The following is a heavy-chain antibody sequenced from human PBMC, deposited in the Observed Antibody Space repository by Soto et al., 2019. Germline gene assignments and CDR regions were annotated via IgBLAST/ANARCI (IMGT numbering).Heavy chain of an antibody. J-gene: IGHJ4*02. CDR2: IYAGGTS. D-gene: IGHD3-22*01. CDR3: AREITSGLKAFEC. V-gene: IGHV3-66*01. CDR1: GFTVRTSY. Sequence: EVQLVESGGGLVQPGGSLRLSCAASGFTVRTSYMNWVRQSPGRGLEWLSVIYAGGTSYHADSVKGRFTISRDESRNTVYLQMNSLRAEDTAVYYCAREITSGLKAFECWGQGTLVTVSS.